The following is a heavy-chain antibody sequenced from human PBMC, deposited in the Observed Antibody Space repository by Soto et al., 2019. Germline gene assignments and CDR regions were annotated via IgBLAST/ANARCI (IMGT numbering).Heavy chain of an antibody. V-gene: IGHV3-73*01. Sequence: EVQLVESGGGLVQPGGSLKLSCAASGFTFSGSAMHWVRQASGKGLEWVGRIRSKANSYAKAYAASVKGRFTISRDDSKNTAYLEMHSVKTEVTAAYYCTRLPHDYYRSTYYISFGPCGQGTLISVSS. CDR1: GFTFSGSA. J-gene: IGHJ5*02. CDR3: TRLPHDYYRSTYYISFGP. D-gene: IGHD3-10*01. CDR2: IRSKANSYAK.